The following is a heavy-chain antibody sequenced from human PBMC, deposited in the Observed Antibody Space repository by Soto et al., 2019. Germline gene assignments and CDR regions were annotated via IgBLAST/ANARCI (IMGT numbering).Heavy chain of an antibody. D-gene: IGHD2-21*02. V-gene: IGHV4-59*08. CDR3: ARGGGIVVVTAPYDH. CDR2: IYYSAST. CDR1: GGSISSYY. J-gene: IGHJ4*02. Sequence: SETLSLTCTVSGGSISSYYWSWIRQPPGKGLEWIGYIYYSASTNYSPSLKSRVTISVDTSKNQFSLNLSPVTAADTAVYYCARGGGIVVVTAPYDHWGQGTLVTVSS.